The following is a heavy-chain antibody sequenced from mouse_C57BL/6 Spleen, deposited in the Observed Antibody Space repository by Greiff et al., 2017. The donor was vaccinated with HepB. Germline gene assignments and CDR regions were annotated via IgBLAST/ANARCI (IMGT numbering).Heavy chain of an antibody. V-gene: IGHV2-9-1*01. J-gene: IGHJ3*01. Sequence: VKLMESGPGLVAPSQSLSITCTVSGFSLTSYAISWVRQPPGKGLEWLGVIWTGGGTNYNSALKSRLSISKDNSKSQVFLKMNSLQTDDTARYYCARNWGYGSSPAWFAYWGQGTLVTVSA. D-gene: IGHD1-1*01. CDR1: GFSLTSYA. CDR2: IWTGGGT. CDR3: ARNWGYGSSPAWFAY.